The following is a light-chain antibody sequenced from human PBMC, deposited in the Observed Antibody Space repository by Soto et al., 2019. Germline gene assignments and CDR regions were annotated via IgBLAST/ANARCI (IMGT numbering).Light chain of an antibody. CDR2: AAS. Sequence: DIQMTQSPSSLSASVGDRVTITCRASQSISSYLNWYQQKPGKAPKLLIYAASSLQSGVPSRFSGSGSGTDFTLPISSLQPEDFATYYCQQSYSTLLFGGGTKVEIK. V-gene: IGKV1-39*01. CDR3: QQSYSTLL. J-gene: IGKJ4*01. CDR1: QSISSY.